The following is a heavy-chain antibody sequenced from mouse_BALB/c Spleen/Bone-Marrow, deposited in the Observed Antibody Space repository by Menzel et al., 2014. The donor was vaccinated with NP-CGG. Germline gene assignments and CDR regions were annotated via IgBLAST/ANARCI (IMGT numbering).Heavy chain of an antibody. CDR1: GYSFTNYT. Sequence: VHLVESGAELARPGASVKTSCKASGYSFTNYTIHWVKQRPGQGLEWIAYIVPSSAYSNYNQKFKDRATLTADKSSITAYMQPSSLTSEDSAVYYCAREGTYDGCYGHFDYWGQGTTLTVSS. D-gene: IGHD2-3*01. J-gene: IGHJ2*01. CDR3: AREGTYDGCYGHFDY. V-gene: IGHV1-4*01. CDR2: IVPSSAYS.